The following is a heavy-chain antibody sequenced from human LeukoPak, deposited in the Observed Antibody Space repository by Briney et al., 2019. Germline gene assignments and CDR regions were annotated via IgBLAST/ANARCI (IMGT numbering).Heavy chain of an antibody. CDR3: ARVSDDSSGYPLFDY. D-gene: IGHD3-22*01. V-gene: IGHV1-69*04. CDR2: ITPILGIA. CDR1: GGTFSSYA. Sequence: GASVTVSCKASGGTFSSYAISLVAQAPGQGLEWMGRITPILGIANYAQKFQGRVTITADKSTSTAYMELSSLRSEDTAVYYCARVSDDSSGYPLFDYWRPGTLVTVSS. J-gene: IGHJ4*02.